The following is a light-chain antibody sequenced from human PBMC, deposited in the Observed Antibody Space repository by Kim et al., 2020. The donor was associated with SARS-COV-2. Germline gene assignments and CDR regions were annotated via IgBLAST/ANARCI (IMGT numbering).Light chain of an antibody. CDR1: KLGDKY. CDR3: QAWDSSTMV. CDR2: QDS. V-gene: IGLV3-1*01. J-gene: IGLJ3*02. Sequence: VSPGTTASITCSGDKLGDKYACWYQQKPGQSPVLVIYQDSKRPSGIPERFSGSNSGNTATLTISGTQAMDEADYYCQAWDSSTMVFGGGTQLTVL.